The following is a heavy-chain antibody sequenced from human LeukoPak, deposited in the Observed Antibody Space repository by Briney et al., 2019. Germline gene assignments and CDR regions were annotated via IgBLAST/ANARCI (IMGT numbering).Heavy chain of an antibody. CDR1: GSTFSSYA. CDR2: ISGSGGST. D-gene: IGHD2-15*01. V-gene: IGHV3-23*01. J-gene: IGHJ4*02. CDR3: AKGYCSGGSCFFDY. Sequence: GGSLRHSCAASGSTFSSYAMSWVRQAPGKGLEWVSVISGSGGSTYYADSVKGRFTISRDNSKNTLYLQMNSLRAEDTAVYYCAKGYCSGGSCFFDYWGQGTLVSVSS.